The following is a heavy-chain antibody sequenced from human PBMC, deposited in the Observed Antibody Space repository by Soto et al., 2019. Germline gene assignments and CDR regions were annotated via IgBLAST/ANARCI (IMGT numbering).Heavy chain of an antibody. CDR1: GGSIGSYY. Sequence: SGTLSLTCTVSGGSIGSYYGSWIRQPPGKGLEWIGYIYYSGSTNYNPSLKSRVTISVDTSKNQFSLKLSSVTAADTAVYYCARGTYYDRFDPWGQGTLVTVSS. V-gene: IGHV4-59*01. D-gene: IGHD3-3*01. CDR2: IYYSGST. J-gene: IGHJ5*02. CDR3: ARGTYYDRFDP.